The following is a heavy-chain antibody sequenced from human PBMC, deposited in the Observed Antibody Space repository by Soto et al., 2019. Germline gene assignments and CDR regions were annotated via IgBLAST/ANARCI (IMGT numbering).Heavy chain of an antibody. CDR2: IVVGSGNT. CDR1: GYTFTDYY. J-gene: IGHJ3*01. D-gene: IGHD3-22*01. CDR3: ATLPDYYDSSGYYYPP. Sequence: ASVEVSCKASGYTFTDYYIHWVRRALGQRLEWIGWIVVGSGNTNYAQKFQERVTITRDMSTSTAYMELSSLRSEDTAVYYCATLPDYYDSSGYYYPPWGQGTMVTVSS. V-gene: IGHV1-58*02.